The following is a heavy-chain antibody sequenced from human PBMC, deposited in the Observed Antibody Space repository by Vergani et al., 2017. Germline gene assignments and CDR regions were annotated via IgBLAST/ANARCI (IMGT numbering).Heavy chain of an antibody. Sequence: QVQLVQSGAEVKKPGASVKVSCKASGYTFTSYYMHWVRQAPGQGLEWMGIINPSGGSTSYAQKFQGRVTITRDNSITTAYMELRGLTSEDTAMYYCARARRTCSAVDCPRYYFDYWGQGTLVTVSS. J-gene: IGHJ4*02. V-gene: IGHV1-46*01. CDR2: INPSGGST. D-gene: IGHD3-10*01. CDR3: ARARRTCSAVDCPRYYFDY. CDR1: GYTFTSYY.